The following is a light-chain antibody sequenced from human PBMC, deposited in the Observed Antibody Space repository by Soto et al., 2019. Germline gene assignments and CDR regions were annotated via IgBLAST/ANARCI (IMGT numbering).Light chain of an antibody. CDR2: DAS. V-gene: IGKV1-5*01. CDR1: QSVSSR. Sequence: IPMTQSPSTLPAFLATRVTITGRASQSVSSRLAWYQQKPGKAPKLLIYDASTWASGVPARFSGSGSGTEFTLTISSLQSEDFTTYHCQQYHNYPCTFGQGTQVDI. CDR3: QQYHNYPCT. J-gene: IGKJ5*01.